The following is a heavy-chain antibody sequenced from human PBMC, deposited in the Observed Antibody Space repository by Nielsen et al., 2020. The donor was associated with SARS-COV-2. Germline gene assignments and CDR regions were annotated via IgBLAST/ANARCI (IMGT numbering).Heavy chain of an antibody. CDR2: INHSGST. CDR3: ASHSNPEYYYYYYGMDV. Sequence: GSLRLSCAVYGGSFSGYYWSWIRQPPGKGLEWIGEINHSGSTNYNPSLKSRVTISVDTSKNQFSLKLSSVTAADTAVYYCASHSNPEYYYYYYGMDVWGQGTTVTVSS. J-gene: IGHJ6*02. CDR1: GGSFSGYY. D-gene: IGHD4-11*01. V-gene: IGHV4-34*01.